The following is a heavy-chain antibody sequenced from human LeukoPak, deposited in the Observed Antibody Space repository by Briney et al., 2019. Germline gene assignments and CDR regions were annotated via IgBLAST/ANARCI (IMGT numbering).Heavy chain of an antibody. CDR1: GGAISSGGYY. D-gene: IGHD2-2*01. Sequence: SETLSLTCTVSGGAISSGGYYWIWIPQHPGKGLKWIGYIYYSVRTYYNPSLKSRVTISVDTSKNQFSLKLSSVTAADTSVYYSARVTRGSNTWRTYSFDYYAQGHLVPVSS. CDR2: IYYSVRT. J-gene: IGHJ4*02. CDR3: ARVTRGSNTWRTYSFDY. V-gene: IGHV4-31*03.